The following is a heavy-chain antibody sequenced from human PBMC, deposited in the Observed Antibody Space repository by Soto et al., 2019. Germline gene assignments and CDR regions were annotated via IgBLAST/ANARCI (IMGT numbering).Heavy chain of an antibody. V-gene: IGHV4-4*02. Sequence: QVQLQESGPGLVKPSGTLSLTCAVSGGSLSSGYWWSWVRQSPGKGPEWIGEIHDSGRTNYNPSLRGRVTISVDTSKNELSRALTSVTAADTAVDYGARKFYFNSSGLYPYYLDPLGQGTLGTFSS. J-gene: IGHJ5*02. CDR1: GGSLSSGYW. D-gene: IGHD3-22*01. CDR3: ARKFYFNSSGLYPYYLDP. CDR2: IHDSGRT.